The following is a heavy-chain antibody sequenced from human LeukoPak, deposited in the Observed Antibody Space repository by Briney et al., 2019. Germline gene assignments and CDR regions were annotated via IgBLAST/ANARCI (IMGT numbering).Heavy chain of an antibody. CDR2: IYYSGST. CDR3: ARLFEGYYFDY. V-gene: IGHV4-39*01. CDR1: GGSISSSSYY. Sequence: SETLSLTXTVSGGSISSSSYYWGWIRQPPGTGLEWIGSIYYSGSTYYNPSLKSRVTISVDTSKNQFSLKLSSVTAADTAVCYCARLFEGYYFDYWGQGTLVTVSS. J-gene: IGHJ4*02.